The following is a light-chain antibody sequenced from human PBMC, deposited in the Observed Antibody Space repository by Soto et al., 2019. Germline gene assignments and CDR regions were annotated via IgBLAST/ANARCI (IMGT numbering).Light chain of an antibody. J-gene: IGLJ2*01. CDR2: DVN. CDR1: SSDVGGYNY. V-gene: IGLV2-11*01. Sequence: QSALTQPRSVSGSPGQSVTISCTGTSSDVGGYNYVSWYQQHPGKAPKLMIYDVNKRPSGVPDRFSGSKSGNTASLTISGLQAEYAADYYCCSYAGSYTVVFGGGTKLTVL. CDR3: CSYAGSYTVV.